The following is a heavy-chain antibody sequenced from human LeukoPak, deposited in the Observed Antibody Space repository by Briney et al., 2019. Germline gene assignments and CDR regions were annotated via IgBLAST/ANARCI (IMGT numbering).Heavy chain of an antibody. D-gene: IGHD5-18*01. Sequence: PGGSLRLSCAACGFTFSSYWMSWVRQAPGKGLEWVANIKQDGSEKYYVDSVKGRFTISRDNAKNSLYLQMNSLRAEDTAVYYCARELYSYGRTGYYYYGMDVWGQGTTVTVSS. J-gene: IGHJ6*02. V-gene: IGHV3-7*01. CDR3: ARELYSYGRTGYYYYGMDV. CDR2: IKQDGSEK. CDR1: GFTFSSYW.